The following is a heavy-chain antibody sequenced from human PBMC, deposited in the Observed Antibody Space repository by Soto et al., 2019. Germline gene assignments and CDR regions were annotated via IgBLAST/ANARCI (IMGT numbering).Heavy chain of an antibody. CDR3: ARDTYYDFWCGYPREEFDY. CDR2: IKQDGSEK. D-gene: IGHD3-3*01. Sequence: EVQLVESGGGLVQPGGSLRLSCAASGFTFSSYWMSWVRQAPGKGLEWVANIKQDGSEKYYVDSVKGRFTISRDNAKNSLYLQMNSLRAEDTAVYYCARDTYYDFWCGYPREEFDYWGQGTLVTVSS. CDR1: GFTFSSYW. J-gene: IGHJ4*02. V-gene: IGHV3-7*01.